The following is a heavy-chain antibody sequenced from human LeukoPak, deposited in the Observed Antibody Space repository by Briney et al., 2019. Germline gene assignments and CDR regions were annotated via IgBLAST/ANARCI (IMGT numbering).Heavy chain of an antibody. V-gene: IGHV1-69*06. D-gene: IGHD3-10*01. CDR2: IIPIFGTA. J-gene: IGHJ4*02. CDR3: ASYGSGSYYRRPCDY. CDR1: GGTFSSYA. Sequence: ASVKVSCKASGGTFSSYAISWVRQAPGQGLEWMGGIIPIFGTANYAQKFQGRVTITADKSTSTAYMELSSLRAEDTAVYYCASYGSGSYYRRPCDYWGQGSLVSVSS.